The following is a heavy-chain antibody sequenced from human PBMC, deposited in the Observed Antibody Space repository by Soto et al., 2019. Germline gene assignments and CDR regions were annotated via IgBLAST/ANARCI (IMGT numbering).Heavy chain of an antibody. CDR1: GYTFTSYD. V-gene: IGHV1-8*01. CDR3: ARELTSRALDY. Sequence: ASVKVSCKASGYTFTSYDINWVRQATGQGLEWMGWMNPNSGNTRYAQKFQGRVTMTRNTSISTAYMELSSLRSEDTAVYFCARELTSRALDYWGQGTLVTVS. CDR2: MNPNSGNT. J-gene: IGHJ4*02. D-gene: IGHD3-16*01.